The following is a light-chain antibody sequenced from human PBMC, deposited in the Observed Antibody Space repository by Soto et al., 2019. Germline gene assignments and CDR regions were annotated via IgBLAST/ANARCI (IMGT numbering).Light chain of an antibody. V-gene: IGKV3-15*01. CDR3: QQYNKWPLT. CDR1: QSVSSN. CDR2: GAS. J-gene: IGKJ4*01. Sequence: EIVMTQSPATLSVSPGERATLSCRASQSVSSNLAWYQQKPGQAPRLLIYGASTRATGIPARFSGSGSGTEFTLTISSLQSEDFAVYHCQQYNKWPLTFXGGTKVDIK.